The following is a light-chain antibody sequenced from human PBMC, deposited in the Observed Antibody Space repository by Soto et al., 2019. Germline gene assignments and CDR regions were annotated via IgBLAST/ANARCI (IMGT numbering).Light chain of an antibody. CDR2: GAS. V-gene: IGKV3-20*01. CDR1: RDVYINA. CDR3: QQYNSYSYT. J-gene: IGKJ2*01. Sequence: VVLTQSPATLSLSPGEPATLSCRASRDVYINALAWYQQKPGRTPTLLIYGASTRATGIPDRFSATGSGTEFSLTISSVEPEDFATYYCQQYNSYSYTFGQGTKLEIK.